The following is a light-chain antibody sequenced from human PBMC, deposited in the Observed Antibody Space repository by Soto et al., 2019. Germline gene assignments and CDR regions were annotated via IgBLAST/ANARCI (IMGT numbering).Light chain of an antibody. J-gene: IGKJ1*01. V-gene: IGKV3-20*01. Sequence: EIVLTQPPATLSLSPGERATLSCRASQSVITSLAWYQQKPGQAPRLLIYGASSRATGIPDRFSGSGSGTDFTLTISRLEPEDFAVYYCRQYGSSRTFGQGTKVDIK. CDR1: QSVITS. CDR3: RQYGSSRT. CDR2: GAS.